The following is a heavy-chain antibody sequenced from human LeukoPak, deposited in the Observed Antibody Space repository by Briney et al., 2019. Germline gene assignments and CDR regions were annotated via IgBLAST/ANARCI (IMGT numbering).Heavy chain of an antibody. CDR2: IYYSGST. J-gene: IGHJ5*02. V-gene: IGHV4-59*01. CDR1: GDSISSYY. CDR3: ARDRTGDNWFDT. Sequence: ASETLSLTCTVSGDSISSYYWSWIRQPPGKGLEWIGYIYYSGSTNYNPSLKSRVTMSVVTSKNQFSLKLSSVTAADTAVYYCARDRTGDNWFDTWGQGTLVTVSS. D-gene: IGHD3/OR15-3a*01.